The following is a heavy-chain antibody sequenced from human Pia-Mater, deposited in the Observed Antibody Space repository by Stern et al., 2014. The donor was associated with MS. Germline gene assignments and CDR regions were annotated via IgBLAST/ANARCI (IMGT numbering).Heavy chain of an antibody. CDR2: IYYSGST. D-gene: IGHD4-17*01. V-gene: IGHV4-39*01. Sequence: QLQLQESGPGLVKPSETLSLTCTVSGGSISSSSYYWGWIRQPPGKGLEXIGSIYYSGSTYYNPSLKSRVTISVDTSKNQFSLKLSSVTAADTAVYYCARHGTNDYGDYASHYWGQGTLVTVSS. J-gene: IGHJ4*02. CDR1: GGSISSSSYY. CDR3: ARHGTNDYGDYASHY.